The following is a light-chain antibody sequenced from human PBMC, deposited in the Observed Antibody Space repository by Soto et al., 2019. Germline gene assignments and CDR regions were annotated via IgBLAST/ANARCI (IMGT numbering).Light chain of an antibody. CDR1: SSDVGYYNY. V-gene: IGLV2-14*01. CDR3: SLYTGSSTLYV. J-gene: IGLJ1*01. Sequence: QSVLTQPASVSGSPGQSITISCTGTSSDVGYYNYVSWYQQHPGKAPKLMIYEVSKRPSGVFNRFSGSKSGNTASLTISGLQAEDEADYYCSLYTGSSTLYVFGTGTKGTAL. CDR2: EVS.